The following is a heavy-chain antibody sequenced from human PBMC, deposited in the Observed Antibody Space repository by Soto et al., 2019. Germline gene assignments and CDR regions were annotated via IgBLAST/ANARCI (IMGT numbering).Heavy chain of an antibody. CDR3: VRDRALDSSGHWFDS. V-gene: IGHV4-31*02. Sequence: SETLSLTCTVSGGSISSGGYYWSWIRQFPGKGLEWIGYIYHIGSPSYNPSLKSRLSMSLDASKNQFSLNLTSVTAADTAIYYCVRDRALDSSGHWFDSWGQGTLVTVSS. CDR2: IYHIGSP. CDR1: GGSISSGGYY. J-gene: IGHJ5*01. D-gene: IGHD6-19*01.